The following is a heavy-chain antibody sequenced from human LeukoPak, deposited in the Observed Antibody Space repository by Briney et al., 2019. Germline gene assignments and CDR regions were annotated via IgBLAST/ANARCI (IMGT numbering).Heavy chain of an antibody. J-gene: IGHJ4*02. Sequence: PSETLSLTCTVSGGSISSYYWSWIRQPPGKGLEWIGYIYYSGSTNYNPSLKSRVTISVDTSKNQFSLKLSSVTAADTAVYYCASLQLWFSYFDYWGQGTLVTVSS. CDR1: GGSISSYY. CDR3: ASLQLWFSYFDY. D-gene: IGHD5-18*01. CDR2: IYYSGST. V-gene: IGHV4-59*01.